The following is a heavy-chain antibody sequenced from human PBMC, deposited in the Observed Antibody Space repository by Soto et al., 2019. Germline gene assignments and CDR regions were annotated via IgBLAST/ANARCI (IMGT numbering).Heavy chain of an antibody. CDR2: IKTKTDGGTT. V-gene: IGHV3-15*01. Sequence: SCAASGFTFNDAWMTWVCQATGKGLEWVGRIKTKTDGGTTDYAAPVKGRFTISRDDSKNTGYLQMNSLKIEDTGVYYCTTERCTGTNCYVKNAFYSWGQGTMVTVS. CDR1: GFTFNDAW. J-gene: IGHJ3*02. CDR3: TTERCTGTNCYVKNAFYS. D-gene: IGHD2-2*01.